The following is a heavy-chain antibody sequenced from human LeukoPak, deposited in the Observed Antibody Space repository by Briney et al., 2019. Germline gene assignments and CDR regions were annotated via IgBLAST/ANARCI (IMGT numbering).Heavy chain of an antibody. CDR3: AKDTYYYGSGSYPPNYYYYGMDV. J-gene: IGHJ6*02. D-gene: IGHD3-10*01. V-gene: IGHV3-11*01. CDR1: GFTFSDYY. CDR2: ISSSGSTI. Sequence: GGSLRLSCAASGFTFSDYYMSWIRQAPGKGLEWVSYISSSGSTIYYADSVKGRFTISRDNAKNSLYLQMNSLRAEDTALYYCAKDTYYYGSGSYPPNYYYYGMDVWGQGTTVTVSS.